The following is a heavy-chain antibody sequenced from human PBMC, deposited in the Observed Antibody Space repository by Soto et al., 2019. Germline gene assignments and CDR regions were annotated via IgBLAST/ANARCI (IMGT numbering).Heavy chain of an antibody. CDR3: AAGGGLPRYY. V-gene: IGHV4-30-2*01. J-gene: IGHJ4*02. CDR1: GGSISSGGYS. D-gene: IGHD5-12*01. CDR2: IYHSGST. Sequence: TLSLTCAVSGGSISSGGYSWSWIRQPPGKGLEWIGYIYHSGSTYYNPSLKSRVTISVDRSKNQFSLKLSSVTAADTAVYYCAAGGGLPRYYWGQGALVTVSS.